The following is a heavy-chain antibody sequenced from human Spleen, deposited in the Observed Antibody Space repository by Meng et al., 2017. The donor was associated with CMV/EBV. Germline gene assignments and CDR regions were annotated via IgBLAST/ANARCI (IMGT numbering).Heavy chain of an antibody. V-gene: IGHV1-2*02. J-gene: IGHJ4*02. D-gene: IGHD3-10*02. Sequence: CYASGYTFTLYGISWVRQAPGQGLEAVGWINCNSGETKYAPNFHGRVTMTRDTSINTAYMDVSRLTSDDTAVFYCARDLRAHVPLDYWGQGTLVTVSS. CDR1: GYTFTLYG. CDR3: ARDLRAHVPLDY. CDR2: INCNSGET.